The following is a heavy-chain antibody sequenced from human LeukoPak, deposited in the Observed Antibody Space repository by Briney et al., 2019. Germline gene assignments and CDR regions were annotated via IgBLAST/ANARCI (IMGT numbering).Heavy chain of an antibody. D-gene: IGHD6-13*01. V-gene: IGHV3-66*04. CDR3: ASHSSSWYRYYFDY. CDR1: GFTVSSNY. CDR2: IYSGGST. J-gene: IGHJ4*02. Sequence: GGSLRLSCAASGFTVSSNYMSWVRQAPGKGLEWVSVIYSGGSTYYADSVKGRFTISRDNSKNTLYLQMNSLRAEDTAVYYCASHSSSWYRYYFDYWGQGTLVTVSS.